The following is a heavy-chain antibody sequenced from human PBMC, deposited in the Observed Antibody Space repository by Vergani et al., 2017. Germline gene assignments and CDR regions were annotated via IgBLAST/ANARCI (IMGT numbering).Heavy chain of an antibody. CDR2: IYSGGST. CDR1: GFTFSSYA. Sequence: QVQLVESGGGVVQPGRSLRLSCAASGFTFSSYAMHWVRQAPGKGLEWVSVIYSGGSTYYADSVKGRFTISRHNSKNTLYLQMNSLRAEDTAVYYCARDRGGYWSGGSCYGYYYYYMDVWGKGTTVTVSS. CDR3: ARDRGGYWSGGSCYGYYYYYMDV. J-gene: IGHJ6*03. V-gene: IGHV3-NL1*01. D-gene: IGHD2-15*01.